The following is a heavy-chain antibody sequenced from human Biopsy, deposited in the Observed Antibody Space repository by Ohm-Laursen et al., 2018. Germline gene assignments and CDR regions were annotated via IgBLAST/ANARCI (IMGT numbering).Heavy chain of an antibody. V-gene: IGHV4-61*01. J-gene: IGHJ4*02. CDR1: GDSVSSGSFH. CDR3: ARGMRSSGWPYFDS. D-gene: IGHD6-19*01. CDR2: IYDRGSTA. Sequence: SETLSLTWTVSGDSVSSGSFHWTWIRQPPGQGLEYIGYIYDRGSTANYNPSLESRVTMSVDMPKNQFSLKLSSVTAADTAIYYCARGMRSSGWPYFDSWGQGTLVTVSS.